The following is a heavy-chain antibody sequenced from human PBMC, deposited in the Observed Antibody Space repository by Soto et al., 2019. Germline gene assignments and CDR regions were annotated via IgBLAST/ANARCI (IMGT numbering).Heavy chain of an antibody. V-gene: IGHV4-34*01. CDR1: GGSFSGYY. CDR2: INHSGSN. D-gene: IGHD6-25*01. Sequence: QVQLQQWGAGLLKPSETLSLTCAVYGGSFSGYYWSWIRQPPGKGLEWIGEINHSGSNNYNPSLKSRVTISVDTSKNQFSLKLSSVTAADTAVYYCARQRGGYFDYWGQGTLVTVSS. CDR3: ARQRGGYFDY. J-gene: IGHJ4*02.